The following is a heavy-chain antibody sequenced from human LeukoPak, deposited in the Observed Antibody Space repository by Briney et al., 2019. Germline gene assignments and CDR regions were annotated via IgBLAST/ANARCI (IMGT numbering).Heavy chain of an antibody. V-gene: IGHV3-48*02. Sequence: AGGSLRLSCAASGFTFSSYEMNWVRQAPGKGLEWVSYISSSSSTINYADSVKGRFTISRDNAKNSLYLQMNSLRDEDTAVYYCARLTGTTRSYYFDYWGQGTLVTVSS. CDR3: ARLTGTTRSYYFDY. CDR1: GFTFSSYE. D-gene: IGHD1-20*01. CDR2: ISSSSSTI. J-gene: IGHJ4*02.